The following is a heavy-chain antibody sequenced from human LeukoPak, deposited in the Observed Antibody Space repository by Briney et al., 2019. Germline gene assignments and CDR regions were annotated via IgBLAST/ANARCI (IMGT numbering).Heavy chain of an antibody. J-gene: IGHJ3*02. V-gene: IGHV3-48*01. CDR1: GFTFSSYS. CDR3: VRHLKSGIYFRDAFDI. CDR2: ISSSSSTI. D-gene: IGHD1-26*01. Sequence: PGGSLRLSCAASGFTFSSYSMNWVRQAPGKGLEWVSYISSSSSTIYYADSVKGRFTISRDNAKNSLYLQMNSLRAEDTAVYYCVRHLKSGIYFRDAFDIWGQGTMVTVSS.